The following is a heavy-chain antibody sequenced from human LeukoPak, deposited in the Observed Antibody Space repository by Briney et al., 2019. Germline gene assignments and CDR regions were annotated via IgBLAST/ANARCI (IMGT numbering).Heavy chain of an antibody. J-gene: IGHJ4*02. CDR3: ARGHTAVTRHFDF. Sequence: GGSLRLSCAASGFTFSSYSMNWVRQAPGKGLEWVSIISSGSSAIFSADALKGRFTISRDDAKNLLYLDMNSLRAEDTAVYYCARGHTAVTRHFDFWGQGTLVTVSS. CDR1: GFTFSSYS. D-gene: IGHD4-17*01. CDR2: ISSGSSAI. V-gene: IGHV3-21*01.